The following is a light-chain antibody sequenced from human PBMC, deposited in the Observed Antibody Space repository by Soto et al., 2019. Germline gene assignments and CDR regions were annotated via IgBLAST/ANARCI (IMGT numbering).Light chain of an antibody. J-gene: IGKJ3*01. CDR2: AAS. CDR1: QDISNY. Sequence: DIQMTQAPSSLSASVGDRVTITCRASQDISNYLAWYQQRPGKVPKLLIYAASTLQSDVPSRFSGSGSGTALTLTISSLLPEDVATYYCQNLDSAAFTFGPGTKVDIK. V-gene: IGKV1-27*01. CDR3: QNLDSAAFT.